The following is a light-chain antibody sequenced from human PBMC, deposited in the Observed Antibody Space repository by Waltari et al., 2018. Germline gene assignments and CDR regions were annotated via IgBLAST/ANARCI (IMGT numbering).Light chain of an antibody. CDR2: EDN. V-gene: IGLV6-57*01. CDR3: QSYDSSNVV. CDR1: SGSIASHY. J-gene: IGLJ2*01. Sequence: NFMLTQPHSVSESPGKTVTISCPRSSGSIASHYVQWYQQRPGSSPTTVIYEDNQRPSGVPDRFSGSIDSSSNSASLTISGLKTEDEADYYCQSYDSSNVVFGGGTKLTVL.